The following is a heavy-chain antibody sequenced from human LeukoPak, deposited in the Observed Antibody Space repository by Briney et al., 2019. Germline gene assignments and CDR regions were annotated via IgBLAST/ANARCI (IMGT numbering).Heavy chain of an antibody. Sequence: SETLSLTCTVSGGSISSYYWSWIRQPPGKGLEWIGDIYYSGSTNYNPSLKSRVTISVDTSKNQFSLKLSSVTAADTAVYYCARTPYYYGSGGYYYFDYWGQGTLVTVSS. CDR3: ARTPYYYGSGGYYYFDY. CDR2: IYYSGST. V-gene: IGHV4-59*01. D-gene: IGHD3-10*01. J-gene: IGHJ4*02. CDR1: GGSISSYY.